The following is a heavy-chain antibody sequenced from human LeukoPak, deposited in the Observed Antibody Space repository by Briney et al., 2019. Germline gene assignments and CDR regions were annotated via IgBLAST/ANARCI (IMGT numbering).Heavy chain of an antibody. Sequence: PSETLSLTCAVYGGSLSGYYWSWIRQPPGKGLEWIGEINHSGSTNYNPSLKSRVTISVDTSKNQFSLKLSSVTAADTAVYYCARGKRITMVRGVIRFDPWGQGTLVTVSS. CDR1: GGSLSGYY. V-gene: IGHV4-34*01. CDR2: INHSGST. D-gene: IGHD3-10*01. CDR3: ARGKRITMVRGVIRFDP. J-gene: IGHJ5*02.